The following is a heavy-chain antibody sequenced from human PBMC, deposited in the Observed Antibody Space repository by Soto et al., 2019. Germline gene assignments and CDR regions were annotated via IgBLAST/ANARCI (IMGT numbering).Heavy chain of an antibody. D-gene: IGHD3-16*02. Sequence: PSETLSLTCTVSGGSISSYYWSWIRQPPGKGLEWIGYIYYSGSTNYNPSLKSRVTISVDTSKNQFSLKLSSVTAADTAVYYCARDGELSTFDYWGQGTLVTVSS. V-gene: IGHV4-59*01. CDR2: IYYSGST. CDR1: GGSISSYY. CDR3: ARDGELSTFDY. J-gene: IGHJ4*02.